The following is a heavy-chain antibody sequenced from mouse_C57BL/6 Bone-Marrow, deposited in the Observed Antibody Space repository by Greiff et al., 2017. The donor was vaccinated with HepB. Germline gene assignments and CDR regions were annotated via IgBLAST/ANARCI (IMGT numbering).Heavy chain of an antibody. Sequence: VQLQQSGAELVRPGTSVKVSCKASGYAFTNYLIEWVKQRPGQGLEWIGVINPGSGGTNYNEKFKGKATLTADKSSSTAYMQLSSLTSEDSAVYFCARVYGNYPLYFDYWGQGTTLTVSS. CDR1: GYAFTNYL. CDR3: ARVYGNYPLYFDY. J-gene: IGHJ2*01. CDR2: INPGSGGT. V-gene: IGHV1-54*01. D-gene: IGHD2-1*01.